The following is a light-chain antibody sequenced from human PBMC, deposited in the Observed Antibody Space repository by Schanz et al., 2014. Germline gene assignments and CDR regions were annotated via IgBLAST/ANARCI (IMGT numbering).Light chain of an antibody. V-gene: IGKV1-5*03. CDR2: QAS. CDR1: QSISAW. J-gene: IGKJ2*01. Sequence: DIQMTQSPSTLSASVGDRVTITCRASQSISAWLAWYQQKPGMAPKLLIYQASSLQSGVPSRFSGSGSGTEFTLTIXXXXXXDFATYYCQHETFGQGTKLEIK. CDR3: QHET.